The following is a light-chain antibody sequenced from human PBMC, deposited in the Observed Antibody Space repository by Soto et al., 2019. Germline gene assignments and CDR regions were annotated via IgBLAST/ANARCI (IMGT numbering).Light chain of an antibody. CDR3: QQSYSTPRT. J-gene: IGKJ1*01. Sequence: DIQMTQSPSSLSASVGDRVTITCRASQSIRSYLNWYQQKPGKDPKLLIYAASSLQTGVPSRFSGGGSGTDFSLTISSLQPEDVSTYYCQQSYSTPRTFGQGTKVDI. V-gene: IGKV1-39*01. CDR1: QSIRSY. CDR2: AAS.